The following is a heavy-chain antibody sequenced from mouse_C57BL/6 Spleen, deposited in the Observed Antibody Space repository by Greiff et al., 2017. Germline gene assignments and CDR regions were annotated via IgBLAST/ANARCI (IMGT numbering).Heavy chain of an antibody. CDR3: ARNYYYGSSSYWYFDV. D-gene: IGHD1-1*01. J-gene: IGHJ1*03. V-gene: IGHV1-64*01. CDR1: GYTFTSYW. Sequence: QVQLQQPGAELVKPGASVKLSCKASGYTFTSYWMHWVKQRPGQGLEWIGMIHPNSGSTNYNEKFKSKATLTVDKSSSTAYMQLSSLTSEDSAVYYGARNYYYGSSSYWYFDVWGTGTTVTVSS. CDR2: IHPNSGST.